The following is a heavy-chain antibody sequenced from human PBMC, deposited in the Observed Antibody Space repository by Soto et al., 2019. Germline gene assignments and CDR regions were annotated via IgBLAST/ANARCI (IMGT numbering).Heavy chain of an antibody. CDR1: GGTSSSYA. Sequence: SVKVSCKASGGTSSSYAISWVRQAPGQGLEWMGGIIPIFGTANYAQKFQGRVTITADESTSTAYMELSSLRSEDTAVYYCARDRVTMVRGVPYYYYGMDVWGQGTTVTVSS. CDR2: IIPIFGTA. V-gene: IGHV1-69*13. D-gene: IGHD3-10*01. CDR3: ARDRVTMVRGVPYYYYGMDV. J-gene: IGHJ6*02.